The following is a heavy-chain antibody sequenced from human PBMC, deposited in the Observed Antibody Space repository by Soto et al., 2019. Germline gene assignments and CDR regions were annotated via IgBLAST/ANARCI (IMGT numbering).Heavy chain of an antibody. CDR3: ARDKDCSGGSCYYYYYGMDV. Sequence: PGGSLRLSCAASGFTFSSYSMNWVRQAPGKGLEWVSSISSTSSYIYYADSVKGRFTISRDNAKNSLHLQMNSLRAEDTAVYYCARDKDCSGGSCYYYYYGMDVWGQGTTVTVSS. CDR2: ISSTSSYI. V-gene: IGHV3-21*01. J-gene: IGHJ6*02. CDR1: GFTFSSYS. D-gene: IGHD2-15*01.